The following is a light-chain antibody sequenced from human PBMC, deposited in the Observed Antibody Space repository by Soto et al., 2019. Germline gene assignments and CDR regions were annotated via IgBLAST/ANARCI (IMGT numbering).Light chain of an antibody. Sequence: ITQNQASVSASVADRVTITCWAGQDVGKWLAWYQQKPGKAPTLLIHGASSLQSGVPPRYSGSGYGTDFTLPISSLQPEDFATYNWQQANSFPITFGQGTR. V-gene: IGKV1-12*01. J-gene: IGKJ5*01. CDR2: GAS. CDR3: QQANSFPIT. CDR1: QDVGKW.